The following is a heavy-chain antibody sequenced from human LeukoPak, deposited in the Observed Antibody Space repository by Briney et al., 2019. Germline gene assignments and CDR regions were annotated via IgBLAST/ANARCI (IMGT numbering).Heavy chain of an antibody. CDR1: GGSISSSSYY. J-gene: IGHJ4*02. D-gene: IGHD3-10*01. CDR2: IYYSGST. CDR3: ARDLIGWGVESDY. V-gene: IGHV4-39*07. Sequence: TSETLSLTCTVSGGSISSSSYYWGWIRQPPGKGLEWIGSIYYSGSTYYNPSLKSRVTISVDTSKNQFSLKLSSVTAADTAVYYCARDLIGWGVESDYWGQGTLVTVSS.